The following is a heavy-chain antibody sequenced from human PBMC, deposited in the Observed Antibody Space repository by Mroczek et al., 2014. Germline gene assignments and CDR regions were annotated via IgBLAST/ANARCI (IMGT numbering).Heavy chain of an antibody. Sequence: VQLVESGGGLVQPGRSLRLSCAASGFTFDDYAMHWVRQAPGEGLEWVSGISWNSGSIGYADSVKGRFTISRDNAKNSLYLQMNSLRAEDTALYYCAKPSRGLGYFDLWGRGTLVTVSS. CDR1: GFTFDDYA. CDR2: ISWNSGSI. D-gene: IGHD5/OR15-5a*01. CDR3: AKPSRGLGYFDL. J-gene: IGHJ2*01. V-gene: IGHV3-9*01.